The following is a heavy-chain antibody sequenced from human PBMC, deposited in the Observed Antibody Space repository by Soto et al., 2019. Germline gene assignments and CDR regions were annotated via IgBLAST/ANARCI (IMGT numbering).Heavy chain of an antibody. CDR2: ISYDGNNK. V-gene: IGHV3-30*03. CDR1: GYIFTSYY. CDR3: ARGPSYSDSYFDH. J-gene: IGHJ4*02. D-gene: IGHD4-17*01. Sequence: SCKASGYIFTSYYIHWVRQSPGKGLQWLAVISYDGNNKYYADSVEGRFTISRDNSKNTVYLQMNSLRLEDTAVYYCARGPSYSDSYFDHWGQGTLVTVSS.